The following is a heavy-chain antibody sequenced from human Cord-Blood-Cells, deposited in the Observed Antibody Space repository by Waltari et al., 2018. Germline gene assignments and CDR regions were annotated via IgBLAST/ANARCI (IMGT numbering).Heavy chain of an antibody. CDR3: AIYGSGSSYYYYFGMDV. D-gene: IGHD3-10*01. J-gene: IGHJ6*02. CDR2: IYYSGST. Sequence: QLQLQESGPGLAKPSETLSLTCTVSGGSISSSSYYWGWIRQPPGKGLEWIGSIYYSGSTHYNPSLKSRATITVDTSKNQFPLERGSVTAADTSVYYCAIYGSGSSYYYYFGMDVWGQGTTVTVSS. CDR1: GGSISSSSYY. V-gene: IGHV4-39*01.